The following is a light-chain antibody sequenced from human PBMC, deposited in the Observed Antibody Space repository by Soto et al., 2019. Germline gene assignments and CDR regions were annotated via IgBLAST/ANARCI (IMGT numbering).Light chain of an antibody. Sequence: DIQMSLSPATLSGSVGDRVTITCRASQTISSWLAWYQQKPGKAPKLLIYKASTLKSGVPSRFSGSGSGTEFTLTISSLQPDDFATYYCQQYNSYSEAFGQGTKVDI. V-gene: IGKV1-5*03. J-gene: IGKJ1*01. CDR2: KAS. CDR1: QTISSW. CDR3: QQYNSYSEA.